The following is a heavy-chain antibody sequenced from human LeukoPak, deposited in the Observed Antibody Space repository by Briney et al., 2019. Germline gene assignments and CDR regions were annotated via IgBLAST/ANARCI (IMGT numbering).Heavy chain of an antibody. J-gene: IGHJ4*02. CDR1: GFSFSGHW. V-gene: IGHV3-74*01. CDR2: VSEDGRTT. CDR3: IRDLRGRDDY. D-gene: IGHD5-24*01. Sequence: GGSLRLSCTASGFSFSGHWMHWARQLPGKGLAWVSRVSEDGRTTTYADSVKGRFTISRDNAKNTLYLQMNSLSADDTALYFCIRDLRGRDDYWGQGTLVTVSS.